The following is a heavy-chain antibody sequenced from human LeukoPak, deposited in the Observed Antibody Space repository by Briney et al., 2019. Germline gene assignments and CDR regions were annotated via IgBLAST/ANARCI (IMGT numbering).Heavy chain of an antibody. D-gene: IGHD3-10*01. Sequence: PSETLSLTCTVSGDSISSSNWSWLRQPPGKGLEWIGYIYYTGSSYYNPSLKSRATTSIDMSKNQFSLKLSFVTAADTAVYYCAGYGSESYYKAFDFWGQGILVTVSS. CDR1: GDSISSSN. CDR3: AGYGSESYYKAFDF. CDR2: IYYTGSS. J-gene: IGHJ4*02. V-gene: IGHV4-59*01.